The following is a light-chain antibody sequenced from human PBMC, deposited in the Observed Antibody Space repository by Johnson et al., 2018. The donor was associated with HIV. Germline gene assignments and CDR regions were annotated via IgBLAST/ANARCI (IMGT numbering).Light chain of an antibody. V-gene: IGLV1-51*01. Sequence: QSVLTQPPSVSAAPGQKVTISCSGSSSNIGNNYVSWYQQLPGTAPKLLIYDNNKRPSGTPDRFSGSKSGTSATLGITGLQTGDEADYYCGTWDSSLNSYVLGTGTKVTVL. CDR2: DNN. CDR3: GTWDSSLNSYV. J-gene: IGLJ1*01. CDR1: SSNIGNNY.